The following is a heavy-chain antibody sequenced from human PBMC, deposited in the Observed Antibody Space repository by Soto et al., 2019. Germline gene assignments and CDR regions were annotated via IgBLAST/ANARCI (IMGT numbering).Heavy chain of an antibody. V-gene: IGHV4-31*03. J-gene: IGHJ6*02. D-gene: IGHD2-15*01. CDR1: GGSISSGGYY. CDR3: ARRAATKVSGMDV. CDR2: IYYSGST. Sequence: QVQLQESGPGLVKPSQTLSLTCTVSGGSISSGGYYWSWIRQHPGKGLEWIGYIYYSGSTYYNPSLKSRVTIAVDKSKNQFSLKLSSVTAADTALYYCARRAATKVSGMDVWGQGTTVTVSS.